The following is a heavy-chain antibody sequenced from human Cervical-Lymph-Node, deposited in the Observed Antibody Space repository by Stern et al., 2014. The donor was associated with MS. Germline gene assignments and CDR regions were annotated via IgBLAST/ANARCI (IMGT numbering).Heavy chain of an antibody. Sequence: EVHLVESGGGLVQPGGSLRLAWAASGFTFSSYPMNWVRQAPGKGPEWISYINTVATNIYYADSVKGRFTISRDNAKNSLFLQMNSLRADDTAVYYCARGLPNTGYDPWGQGTLVTVSS. J-gene: IGHJ5*02. CDR1: GFTFSSYP. V-gene: IGHV3-48*01. CDR3: ARGLPNTGYDP. D-gene: IGHD6-25*01. CDR2: INTVATNI.